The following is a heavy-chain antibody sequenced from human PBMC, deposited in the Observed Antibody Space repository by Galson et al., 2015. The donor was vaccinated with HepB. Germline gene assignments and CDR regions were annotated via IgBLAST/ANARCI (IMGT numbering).Heavy chain of an antibody. V-gene: IGHV3-30-3*01. D-gene: IGHD3-10*01. CDR1: GFTFSSYA. CDR3: ASGGMVRAMRRGNEN. Sequence: SLRLSCAASGFTFSSYAMHWVRQAPGKGLEWVAFISHDGNNLQYADSVKGRFTTSRDNSKNTLYLQMNSLKADDTAVYYCASGGMVRAMRRGNENWGQGTLVTVSS. J-gene: IGHJ4*02. CDR2: ISHDGNNL.